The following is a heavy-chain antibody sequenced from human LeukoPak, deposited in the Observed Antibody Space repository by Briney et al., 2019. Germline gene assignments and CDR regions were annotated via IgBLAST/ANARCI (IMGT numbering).Heavy chain of an antibody. Sequence: PSETLSLTCTVSGGSISSSSYYWGWIRQPPGKGLEWIGSIYYSGSTYYNPSLKSRVTISVDTSKKQISLKVDSVTAADTAVYYCARGSLRGYGFDYWGQGALVSVSS. J-gene: IGHJ4*02. CDR3: ARGSLRGYGFDY. V-gene: IGHV4-39*07. CDR1: GGSISSSSYY. CDR2: IYYSGST. D-gene: IGHD4-17*01.